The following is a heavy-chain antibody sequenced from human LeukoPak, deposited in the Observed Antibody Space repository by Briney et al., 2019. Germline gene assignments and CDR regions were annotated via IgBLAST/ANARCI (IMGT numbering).Heavy chain of an antibody. CDR2: ISSSGGST. V-gene: IGHV3-23*01. D-gene: IGHD1-20*01. CDR3: AKKMSITAASQVDY. J-gene: IGHJ4*02. CDR1: GFTFSSHS. Sequence: GGSLRLSCVASGFTFSSHSMSWVRQAPGKGLEWVSAISSSGGSTDYADSVKGRFTISRDNSKNTLYLQMKSLRAEDTAVYYCAKKMSITAASQVDYWGQGTLVTVSS.